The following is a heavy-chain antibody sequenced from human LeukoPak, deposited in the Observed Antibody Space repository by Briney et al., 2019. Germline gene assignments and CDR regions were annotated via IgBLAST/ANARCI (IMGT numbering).Heavy chain of an antibody. CDR1: GFTFSSYS. V-gene: IGHV3-21*01. D-gene: IGHD3-10*01. CDR2: ISSSSSYI. Sequence: GSLILSCAASGFTFSSYSMSWVRQAPGKGLEWVSSISSSSSYIYYADSVKGRFTISRDNAKNSLYLQMNSLRAEDTAVYYCARSSYGSGRRGAFDIWGQGTMVTVSS. CDR3: ARSSYGSGRRGAFDI. J-gene: IGHJ3*02.